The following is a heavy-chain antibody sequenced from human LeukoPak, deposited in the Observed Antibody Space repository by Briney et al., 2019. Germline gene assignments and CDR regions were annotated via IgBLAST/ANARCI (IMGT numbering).Heavy chain of an antibody. D-gene: IGHD3-22*01. V-gene: IGHV3-43*02. CDR1: GFTFDDFA. Sequence: GGSLRLSCAASGFTFDDFAMHGVRHAPGKGLEWVSLISGDGGSTYYGDSVKGRFTISRDNSKNSLYLQMNSLGTEDTALYYCAKDSSGYYYVFQHWGQGTLVTVSS. CDR3: AKDSSGYYYVFQH. J-gene: IGHJ1*01. CDR2: ISGDGGST.